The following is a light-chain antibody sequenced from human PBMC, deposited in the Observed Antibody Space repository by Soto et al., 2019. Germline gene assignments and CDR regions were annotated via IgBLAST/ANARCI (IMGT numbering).Light chain of an antibody. CDR1: QSVTSH. J-gene: IGKJ2*01. CDR3: QQYSNWPPYT. CDR2: DAS. Sequence: EGVMTQPPATLAVSPGVRATLFCRASQSVTSHLAWYQQKPGQSPRLLVYDASTRATGITARLIGSRSGTEFTLTIRSLQSEDCAIYYCQQYSNWPPYTFRQGTKLEIK. V-gene: IGKV3-15*01.